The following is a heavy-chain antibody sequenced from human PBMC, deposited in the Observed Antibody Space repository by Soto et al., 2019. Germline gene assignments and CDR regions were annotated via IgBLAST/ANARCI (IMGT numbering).Heavy chain of an antibody. CDR2: IYYSGST. V-gene: IGHV4-59*01. CDR3: ARDLPAPGYCSGGSCWSYYYYGMDV. J-gene: IGHJ6*02. D-gene: IGHD2-15*01. Sequence: PSETLSLTCTVSGGSISSYYWSWIRQPPGKGLEWIGYIYYSGSTNYNPSLKSRVTISVDTSKNQCSLKLSSVTAADTAVYYCARDLPAPGYCSGGSCWSYYYYGMDVWGQGTTVTVSS. CDR1: GGSISSYY.